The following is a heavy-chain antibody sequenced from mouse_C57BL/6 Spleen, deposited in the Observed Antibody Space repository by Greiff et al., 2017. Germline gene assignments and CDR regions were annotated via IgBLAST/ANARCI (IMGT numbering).Heavy chain of an antibody. D-gene: IGHD2-3*01. Sequence: QVQLQQSGAELVRPGSSVKLSCKASGYTFTSYWMHWVKQRPIQGLEWIGNIDPSDSETHYNQKFKDKATLTVDKSSSTAYMQLSSLTSEDSAVYYCARRDGYYEYFDVWGTGTTVTVSS. CDR1: GYTFTSYW. CDR2: IDPSDSET. CDR3: ARRDGYYEYFDV. J-gene: IGHJ1*03. V-gene: IGHV1-52*01.